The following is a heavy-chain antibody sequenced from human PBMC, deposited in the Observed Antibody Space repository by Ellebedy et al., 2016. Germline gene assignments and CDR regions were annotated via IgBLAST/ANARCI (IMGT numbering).Heavy chain of an antibody. V-gene: IGHV1-8*01. CDR3: ATDAGDNWNDARRGYYFDY. D-gene: IGHD1-1*01. CDR1: GYTFTSYD. Sequence: ASVKVSCKASGYTFTSYDINWVRQATGQGLEWMGWMNPNSGNTGYAQKFQGRVTMTRNTSISTAYMELSSLRSEDMAVYYCATDAGDNWNDARRGYYFDYWGQGSLVTVSS. CDR2: MNPNSGNT. J-gene: IGHJ4*02.